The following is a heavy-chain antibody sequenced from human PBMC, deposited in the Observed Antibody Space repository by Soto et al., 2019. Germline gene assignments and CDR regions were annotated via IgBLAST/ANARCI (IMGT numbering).Heavy chain of an antibody. D-gene: IGHD2-2*01. CDR1: GYSFTSYW. CDR3: ARQKLEYQLLSPYYYYGMDV. CDR2: IYPGDSDT. V-gene: IGHV5-51*01. Sequence: LGESLKISCKGSGYSFTSYWIGWVRQMPGKGLEWLGIIYPGDSDTRHSPSFQGQVTISADKSISTAYLQWSSLKASDTAMYYCARQKLEYQLLSPYYYYGMDVWGQGTTVTVSS. J-gene: IGHJ6*02.